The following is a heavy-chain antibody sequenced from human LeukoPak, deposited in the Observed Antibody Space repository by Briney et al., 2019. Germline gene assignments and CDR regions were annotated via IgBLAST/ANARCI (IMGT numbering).Heavy chain of an antibody. CDR2: MNPNSGNT. CDR3: ARGLRRNRRYYFDY. D-gene: IGHD4-17*01. Sequence: ASVKVSCKASGGTFSSYTISWVRQAPGQGLEWMGWMNPNSGNTGYAQKFQGRVTMTRNTSISTAYMELSSLRSEDTAVYYCARGLRRNRRYYFDYWGQGTLVTVSS. J-gene: IGHJ4*02. V-gene: IGHV1-8*02. CDR1: GGTFSSYT.